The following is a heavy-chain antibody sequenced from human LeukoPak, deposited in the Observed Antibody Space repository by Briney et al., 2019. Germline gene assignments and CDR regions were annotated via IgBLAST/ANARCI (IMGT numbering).Heavy chain of an antibody. CDR3: ASERLCSSTSCPMLN. Sequence: ASVKVSCKASGGTFSSYAISWVRQAPGQGLEWMGRIIPILGIANYAQKFQGRVTITAHKSTSTAYMELSSLRSEDTAVYYCASERLCSSTSCPMLNWGQGTLVTVSS. D-gene: IGHD2-2*01. CDR1: GGTFSSYA. CDR2: IIPILGIA. V-gene: IGHV1-69*04. J-gene: IGHJ4*02.